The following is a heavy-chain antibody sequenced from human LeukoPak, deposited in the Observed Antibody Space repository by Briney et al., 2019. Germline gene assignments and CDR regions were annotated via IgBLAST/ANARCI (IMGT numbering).Heavy chain of an antibody. J-gene: IGHJ4*02. CDR2: IYYSGST. CDR3: ARSKKIKDEGDYLFDY. V-gene: IGHV4-39*07. Sequence: PSETLSLTCTVSGGSISSSSYYWGWIRQPPGKGLEWIGSIYYSGSTYYNPSLKSRVTISVDTSKNQFSLKLSSVTAADTAVYYCARSKKIKDEGDYLFDYWGQGTLVTVSS. CDR1: GGSISSSSYY. D-gene: IGHD4-17*01.